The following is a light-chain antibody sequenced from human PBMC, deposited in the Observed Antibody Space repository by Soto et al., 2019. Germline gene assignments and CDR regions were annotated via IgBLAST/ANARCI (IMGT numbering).Light chain of an antibody. Sequence: IVMTQSPDSLALSLCDRSTINCKSSQSVLYSSNNKNYLAWYQQKPGQPPKALIYWASTRESGVPDRFSGSGSGTDFTLTISSLQAEDVAVYYCQQYYTTPWTFGQGTKVDIK. CDR2: WAS. CDR3: QQYYTTPWT. V-gene: IGKV4-1*01. CDR1: QSVLYSSNNKNY. J-gene: IGKJ1*01.